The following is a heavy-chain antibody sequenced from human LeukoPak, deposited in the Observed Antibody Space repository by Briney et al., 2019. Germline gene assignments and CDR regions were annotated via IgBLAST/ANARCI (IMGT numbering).Heavy chain of an antibody. J-gene: IGHJ4*01. CDR1: GGSISSYC. CDR2: IYYSGIT. CDR3: ARRGSSGWYADFDY. V-gene: IGHV4-59*08. D-gene: IGHD6-19*01. Sequence: PSETLSLTCTVSGGSISSYCWSWIRQPPGKGLEWIGYIYYSGITNYNPSLKSRVTISLDTSKNHFSLKLTSVTAADTAVYYCARRGSSGWYADFDYWGHGTLVTVSS.